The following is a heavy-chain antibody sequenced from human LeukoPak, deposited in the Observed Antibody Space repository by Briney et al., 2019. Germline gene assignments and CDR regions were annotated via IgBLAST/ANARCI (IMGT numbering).Heavy chain of an antibody. Sequence: GGSLRLSCAAFGFTFSNAWMSWVRQAPGKGLEWVGRIKSKTDGGTTDYAAPVKGRFTISRDDSKNTLYLQMNSLKTEDTAVYYCTTDPAYCGGDCYSPNWFDPWGQGTLVTVSS. CDR1: GFTFSNAW. CDR2: IKSKTDGGTT. J-gene: IGHJ5*02. D-gene: IGHD2-21*02. V-gene: IGHV3-15*01. CDR3: TTDPAYCGGDCYSPNWFDP.